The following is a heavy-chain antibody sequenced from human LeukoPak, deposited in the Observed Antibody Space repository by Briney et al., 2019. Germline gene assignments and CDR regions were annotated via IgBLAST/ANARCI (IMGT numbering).Heavy chain of an antibody. J-gene: IGHJ4*02. CDR3: ALGGFDY. CDR1: GFTFRSYW. CDR2: INSDGSST. Sequence: HAGGSLRLSCVASGFTFRSYWMHWVRQAPGKGLVRVSRINSDGSSTSYADSVKGRFTISRDNAKNTLYLQMNSLRAEDTAVYYCALGGFDYWGQGTLVTVSS. V-gene: IGHV3-74*01.